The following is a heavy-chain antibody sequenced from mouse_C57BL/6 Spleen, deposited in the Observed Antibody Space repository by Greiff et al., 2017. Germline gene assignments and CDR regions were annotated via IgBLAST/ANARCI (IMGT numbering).Heavy chain of an antibody. D-gene: IGHD2-4*01. CDR2: IYPGDGDT. CDR1: GYAFSSYW. V-gene: IGHV1-80*01. J-gene: IGHJ1*03. Sequence: VQLQESGAELVKPGASVKISCKASGYAFSSYWMNWVKQRPGKGLEWIGQIYPGDGDTNYNGKFKGKATLTADKSSSTAYMQLSSLTSEDSAVYFCARTYYDCWYFDVWGTGTTVTVSS. CDR3: ARTYYDCWYFDV.